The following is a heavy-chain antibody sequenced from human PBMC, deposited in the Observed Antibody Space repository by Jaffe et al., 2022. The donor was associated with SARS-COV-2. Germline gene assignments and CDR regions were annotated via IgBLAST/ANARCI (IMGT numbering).Heavy chain of an antibody. CDR1: GGSISSGSYY. D-gene: IGHD3-10*01. CDR3: AGSSSLLWFGGYYFDY. J-gene: IGHJ4*02. Sequence: QVQLQESGPGLVKPSQTLSLTCTVSGGSISSGSYYWSWIRQPAGKGLEWIGRIYTSGSTNYNPSLKSRVTISVDTSKNQFSLKLSSVTAADTAVYYCAGSSSLLWFGGYYFDYWGQGTLVTVSS. V-gene: IGHV4-61*02. CDR2: IYTSGST.